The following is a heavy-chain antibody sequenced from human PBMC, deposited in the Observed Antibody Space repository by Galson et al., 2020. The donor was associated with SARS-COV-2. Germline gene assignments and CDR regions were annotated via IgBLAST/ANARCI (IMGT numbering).Heavy chain of an antibody. Sequence: SETLSLTCTVSGGSINSGSYYWSWIRQPAGKGLEWVGHIYTTGSIDYNPSLKSRVTISVDTSKNQFSLNLRSVTATDTAVYYCARAGWPIPLFDYWGQGTLVTVSS. D-gene: IGHD2-15*01. CDR1: GGSINSGSYY. J-gene: IGHJ4*02. V-gene: IGHV4-61*09. CDR2: IYTTGSI. CDR3: ARAGWPIPLFDY.